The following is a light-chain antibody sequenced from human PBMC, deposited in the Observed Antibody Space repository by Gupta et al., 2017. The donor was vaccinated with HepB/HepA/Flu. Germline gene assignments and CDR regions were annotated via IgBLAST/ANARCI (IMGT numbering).Light chain of an antibody. J-gene: IGKJ4*01. Sequence: DIQMTQSPSSLSASVGDRVTITCQASQDISNYLNWYQLKPGKAPKLLIYDASNLETGVPSRFSGGGSGTDFTFTISSLQPQDIATYYCQQYDDPPLTFGGGTKVESK. CDR3: QQYDDPPLT. CDR2: DAS. V-gene: IGKV1-33*01. CDR1: QDISNY.